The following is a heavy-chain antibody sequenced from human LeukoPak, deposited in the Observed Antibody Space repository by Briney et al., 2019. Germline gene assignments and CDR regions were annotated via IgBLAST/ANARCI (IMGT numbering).Heavy chain of an antibody. Sequence: PGGSLRLSCAASGLTFTTYAMSWVRQAPGKGLKWVSAISGSGGSTYYADSVKGRFTMSRDNSKNTLYLQMNSLRAEDTAVYYCAKGETPAMFGGVRASRSPIDYWGRGTLVTVSS. CDR3: AKGETPAMFGGVRASRSPIDY. D-gene: IGHD3-16*01. CDR1: GLTFTTYA. J-gene: IGHJ4*02. V-gene: IGHV3-23*01. CDR2: ISGSGGST.